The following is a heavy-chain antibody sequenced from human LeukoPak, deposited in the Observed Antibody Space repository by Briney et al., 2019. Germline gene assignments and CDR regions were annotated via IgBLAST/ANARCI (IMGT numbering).Heavy chain of an antibody. CDR1: GGSVSSGSYY. V-gene: IGHV4-61*01. CDR3: ARRQAVAGEVDY. D-gene: IGHD6-19*01. J-gene: IGHJ4*02. Sequence: PSETLSLTCTVSGGSVSSGSYYWSWIRHPPGKGLVWIGYIYYSGSTNYNPSLKSRVTISVDTSKNQFSLKLSSVTAADTAVYYCARRQAVAGEVDYWGQGTLVTVSS. CDR2: IYYSGST.